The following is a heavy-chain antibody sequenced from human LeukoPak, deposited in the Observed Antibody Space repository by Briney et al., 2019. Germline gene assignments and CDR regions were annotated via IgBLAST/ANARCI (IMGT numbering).Heavy chain of an antibody. V-gene: IGHV1-24*01. Sequence: ASVKVSCKVSGYTLTELSMHWVRQAPGKGLEWMGGFDPEDGETIYAQKFQGRVTMTEDTSTDTAYMELSSLRPDDTVVYSCARGVTARGFYYYMDIWGNGTTVTISS. J-gene: IGHJ6*03. CDR2: FDPEDGET. D-gene: IGHD2-21*02. CDR1: GYTLTELS. CDR3: ARGVTARGFYYYMDI.